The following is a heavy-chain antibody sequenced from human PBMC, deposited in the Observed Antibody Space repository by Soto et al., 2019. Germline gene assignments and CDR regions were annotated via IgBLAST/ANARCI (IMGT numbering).Heavy chain of an antibody. J-gene: IGHJ6*03. CDR1: GGSFSGYQ. CDR3: ARGLILCFGELSRRGGYYYYMDV. V-gene: IGHV4-34*01. Sequence: QVQLQQWGAGLLKPSETLSLTCAVYGGSFSGYQWTWIRQTPGKGLEWIGEINDSGNINYNPSLKSRVTIFLDTPKKQISLQLSCVTAADTAVYYCARGLILCFGELSRRGGYYYYMDVWGEGTTVIVSS. D-gene: IGHD3-10*01. CDR2: INDSGNI.